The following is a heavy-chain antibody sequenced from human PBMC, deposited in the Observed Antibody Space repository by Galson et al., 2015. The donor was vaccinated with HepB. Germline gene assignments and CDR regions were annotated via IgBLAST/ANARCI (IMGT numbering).Heavy chain of an antibody. J-gene: IGHJ3*02. CDR3: ASRRGGLLRDLGAFDI. Sequence: SVKVSCKASGGTFSTSNILWVRQAPGQGLEWMGGIIPLFGTTTYAQKFQVRVTITAAESTSTAYMELSSLTSEDTAVYYCASRRGGLLRDLGAFDIWGPGTMVTVSS. V-gene: IGHV1-69*13. D-gene: IGHD1-26*01. CDR2: IIPLFGTT. CDR1: GGTFSTSN.